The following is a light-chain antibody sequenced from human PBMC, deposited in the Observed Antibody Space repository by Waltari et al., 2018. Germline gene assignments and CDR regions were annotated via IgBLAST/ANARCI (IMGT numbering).Light chain of an antibody. CDR3: SSYISGVTLYV. CDR2: DVT. J-gene: IGLJ1*01. CDR1: SSDVGASNY. V-gene: IGLV2-14*03. Sequence: QSALTQPASVSGSPGQSITISCTGTSSDVGASNYVSWYQQHPGKVPTLMIYDVTKRHSGVSGRFSGSKSGNTASLTISGLQAEDEADYYCSSYISGVTLYVFGTGTKVTVL.